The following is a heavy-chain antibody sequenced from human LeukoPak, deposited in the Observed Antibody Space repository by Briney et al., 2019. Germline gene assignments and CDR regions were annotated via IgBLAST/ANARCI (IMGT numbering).Heavy chain of an antibody. CDR1: GFTFSSYA. CDR3: AKALLRGYVSGDDY. D-gene: IGHD5-18*01. V-gene: IGHV3-23*01. CDR2: ISGSGGST. J-gene: IGHJ4*02. Sequence: SGGSLRLSCAASGFTFSSYAMTWVRQTPGKGLEWVSTISGSGGSTYYADSVKGRFTISRDNPKNALYLQMDSLRAEDTALYYCAKALLRGYVSGDDYWGQGTLVTVSS.